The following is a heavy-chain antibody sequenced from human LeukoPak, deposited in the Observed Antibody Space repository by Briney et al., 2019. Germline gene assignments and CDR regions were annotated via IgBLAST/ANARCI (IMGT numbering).Heavy chain of an antibody. D-gene: IGHD6-13*01. Sequence: PGRSLRLSCAASGFTFSTYSMHWVRQAPGKGLEWVAIISYDGSKKYYADSVKGRFTISRDNSKNTLYLQMNSLRAEDTAVYYCAKVGLGEQGSSWYTDYYYYMDVWSKGTTVTVSS. CDR1: GFTFSTYS. V-gene: IGHV3-30*04. J-gene: IGHJ6*03. CDR2: ISYDGSKK. CDR3: AKVGLGEQGSSWYTDYYYYMDV.